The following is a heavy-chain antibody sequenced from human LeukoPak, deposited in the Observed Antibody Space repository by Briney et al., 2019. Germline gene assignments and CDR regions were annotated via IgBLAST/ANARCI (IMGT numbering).Heavy chain of an antibody. J-gene: IGHJ4*02. V-gene: IGHV6-1*01. D-gene: IGHD1-7*01. Sequence: SQILSLTCALSGDSVSSSTAAWNWIRQSPSRGLEWLGRTYYRSKWYNDYAVFLKSRITINPDTSKNQFSLQLNSVTPEDTAVYYCARGTGTFDYWGQGTLVAVSS. CDR2: TYYRSKWYN. CDR1: GDSVSSSTAA. CDR3: ARGTGTFDY.